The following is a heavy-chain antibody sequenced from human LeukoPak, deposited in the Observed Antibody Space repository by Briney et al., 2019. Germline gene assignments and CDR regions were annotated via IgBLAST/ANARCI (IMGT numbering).Heavy chain of an antibody. D-gene: IGHD3-22*01. J-gene: IGHJ3*02. CDR1: GFTFSSYA. CDR3: ARESPYYYDSPDAFDI. CDR2: ISYDGSNK. V-gene: IGHV3-30-3*01. Sequence: GGSLRLSCAASGFTFSSYAMHWVRQAPGKGLEWVAVISYDGSNKYYADSVKGRFTISRDNSKNTLYLQMNSLRAEDTAVYYCARESPYYYDSPDAFDIWGQGTMVTVSS.